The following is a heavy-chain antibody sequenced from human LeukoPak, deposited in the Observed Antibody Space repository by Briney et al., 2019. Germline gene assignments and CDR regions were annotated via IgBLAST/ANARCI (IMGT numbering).Heavy chain of an antibody. D-gene: IGHD4-23*01. Sequence: SGTLSLTCSVSVGSISSYYWSWLGQPPGKGLDWIGYIYYSGSTNYNPSLKSRVTMSLDTSENQFSLRLRSVTAADTAVYYCASFSDYGGNFFDYWGQGTLVTVSS. CDR3: ASFSDYGGNFFDY. CDR2: IYYSGST. J-gene: IGHJ4*02. CDR1: VGSISSYY. V-gene: IGHV4-59*08.